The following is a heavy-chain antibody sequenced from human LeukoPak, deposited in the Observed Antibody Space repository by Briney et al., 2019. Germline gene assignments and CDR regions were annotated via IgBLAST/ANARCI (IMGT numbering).Heavy chain of an antibody. CDR3: ARDPGSPFDI. CDR1: GGSISSYY. Sequence: PSETLSLTCTVSGGSISSYYWSWIRQPPGKGLEWIGYIYYSGSTNYNPSLKSRVTISVDASKNQFSLKLSSVTAADTAVYYCARDPGSPFDIWGQGTMVTVSS. CDR2: IYYSGST. D-gene: IGHD3-10*01. J-gene: IGHJ3*02. V-gene: IGHV4-59*01.